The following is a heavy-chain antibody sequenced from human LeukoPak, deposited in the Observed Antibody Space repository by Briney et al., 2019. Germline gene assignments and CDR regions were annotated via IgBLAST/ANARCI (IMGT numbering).Heavy chain of an antibody. J-gene: IGHJ6*03. CDR2: IYYSGST. V-gene: IGHV4-59*01. CDR1: GGSISSYY. Sequence: SETLSLTCTVSGGSISSYYWSWIRQPPGKGLEWIGYIYYSGSTNYNPSLKSRVTISVDTSKNQFSLKLSSVTAADTAVYYCARGRYYGSGSYYNYYYYYMDVWGKGTTVTVSS. CDR3: ARGRYYGSGSYYNYYYYYMDV. D-gene: IGHD3-10*01.